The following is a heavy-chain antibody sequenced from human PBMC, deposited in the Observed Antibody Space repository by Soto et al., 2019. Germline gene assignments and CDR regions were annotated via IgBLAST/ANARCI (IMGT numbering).Heavy chain of an antibody. V-gene: IGHV1-46*01. CDR2: INPSGGST. J-gene: IGHJ6*02. CDR1: GYTFTSYH. CDR3: ARGCLRYFDWLFSMDV. D-gene: IGHD3-9*01. Sequence: GASVTVSCTASGYTFTSYHTHWVRQAPGQLLEWMGIINPSGGSTSYAQKFQGRVTMTRDTSTSTVYMEVSRLRSEDTAVYYCARGCLRYFDWLFSMDVWGQGTTVTVSS.